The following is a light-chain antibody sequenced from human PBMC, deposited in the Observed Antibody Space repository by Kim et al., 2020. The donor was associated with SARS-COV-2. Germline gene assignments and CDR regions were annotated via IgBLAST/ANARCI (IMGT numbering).Light chain of an antibody. CDR3: CSYAGSYTFYV. Sequence: QTVTLSCTETSSDVGGYNYVSWYQQHPGKAPKLMIYDVSKRPSGVPDRFSGSKSGNTASLTISGLQAEDEADDYCCSYAGSYTFYVFGTGTKVTVL. CDR2: DVS. V-gene: IGLV2-11*01. J-gene: IGLJ1*01. CDR1: SSDVGGYNY.